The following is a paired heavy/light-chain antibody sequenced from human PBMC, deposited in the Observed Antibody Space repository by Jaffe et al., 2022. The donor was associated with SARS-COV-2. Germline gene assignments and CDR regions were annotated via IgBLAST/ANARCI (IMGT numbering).Heavy chain of an antibody. CDR3: TRDAMYYFDY. V-gene: IGHV3-7*01. J-gene: IGHJ4*02. Sequence: EVQLVESGGGLVQPGGSLRLSCAASGFTFSRFWMSWVRQAPGKGLEWVASIRQDGSEKYYVDSVKGRFTISRDDTKNSLDLQMNSLRAEDTAVYYCTRDAMYYFDYWGQGTLVTVSS. CDR1: GFTFSRFW. CDR2: IRQDGSEK.
Light chain of an antibody. CDR3: NSRDSSGNHLV. CDR2: GKN. Sequence: SSELTQDPAVSVALGQTVRITCQGDSLKTYYVGWFQQKPGQAPVLVIYGKNNRPSGIPDRFSGSSSGNTASLTITGAQAEDEADYYCNSRDSSGNHLVFGGGTKLTVL. CDR1: SLKTYY. J-gene: IGLJ3*02. V-gene: IGLV3-19*01.